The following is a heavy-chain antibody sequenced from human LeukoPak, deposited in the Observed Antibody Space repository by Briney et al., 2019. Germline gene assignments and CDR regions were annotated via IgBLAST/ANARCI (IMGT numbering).Heavy chain of an antibody. CDR2: ISYDGSNK. CDR1: GFTFSSYA. Sequence: GGSLSLSCAASGFTFSSYAMHWVRQAPGKGLEWVAVISYDGSNKYYADSVKGRFTISRDNSKNTLYLQMNSLRAEDTAVYYCARGLGYYDSSGFFVYWGQGTLVTVSS. CDR3: ARGLGYYDSSGFFVY. D-gene: IGHD3-22*01. J-gene: IGHJ4*02. V-gene: IGHV3-30-3*01.